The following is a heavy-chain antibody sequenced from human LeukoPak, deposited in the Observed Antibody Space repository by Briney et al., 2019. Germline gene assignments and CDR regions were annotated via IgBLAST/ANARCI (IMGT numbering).Heavy chain of an antibody. Sequence: SETLSLTCTVSGXSISSYYWSWIRQPPGKGLEWIGYIYYSGSTNYNPSLKSRVTISVDTSKNQFSLKLSSVTAADTAVYYCARDQIAVAGFYYYYYGMDVWGQGTTVTVSS. J-gene: IGHJ6*02. CDR1: GXSISSYY. CDR2: IYYSGST. D-gene: IGHD6-19*01. CDR3: ARDQIAVAGFYYYYYGMDV. V-gene: IGHV4-59*01.